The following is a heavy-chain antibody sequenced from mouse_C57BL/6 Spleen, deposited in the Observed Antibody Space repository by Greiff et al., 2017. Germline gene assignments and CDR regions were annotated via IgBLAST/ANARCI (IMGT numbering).Heavy chain of an antibody. J-gene: IGHJ2*01. CDR3: ARRVITTVVAHFDY. CDR2: ISGGGGNT. CDR1: GFTFSSYT. D-gene: IGHD1-1*01. Sequence: DVHLVESGGGLVKPGGSLKLSCAASGFTFSSYTMSWVRQTPEKRLEWVATISGGGGNTYYPDSVKGRFTISRDNAKNTLYLQMSSLRSEDTALYYCARRVITTVVAHFDYWGQGTTLTVSS. V-gene: IGHV5-9*01.